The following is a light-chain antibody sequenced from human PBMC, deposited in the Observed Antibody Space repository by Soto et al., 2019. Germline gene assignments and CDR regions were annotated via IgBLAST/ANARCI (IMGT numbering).Light chain of an antibody. CDR3: SSYSTTSTLV. J-gene: IGLJ1*01. V-gene: IGLV2-14*01. CDR2: EVN. Sequence: ALTQPASVSGSPGQSVTISCTGASSDVGGNDYVSWYQQHPGKAPKLILYEVNNRPSGVSNHFSGSKSGNTASLIISGLQADDEADYYCSSYSTTSTLVFGSGTKLTVL. CDR1: SSDVGGNDY.